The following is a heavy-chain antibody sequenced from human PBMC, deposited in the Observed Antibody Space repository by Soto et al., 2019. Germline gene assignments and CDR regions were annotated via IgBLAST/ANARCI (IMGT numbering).Heavy chain of an antibody. Sequence: LSLSCAVSGFTFSSYEMNWVRQAPGKGLEWVSYIGTSGKTIYYADSVRGRFTISRDNAKNSLYLQMNSLRAEDTAVYFCARDPAIYSGKFDYGLDVWGRGNTVTVSS. V-gene: IGHV3-48*03. CDR2: IGTSGKTI. D-gene: IGHD4-4*01. CDR3: ARDPAIYSGKFDYGLDV. CDR1: GFTFSSYE. J-gene: IGHJ6*02.